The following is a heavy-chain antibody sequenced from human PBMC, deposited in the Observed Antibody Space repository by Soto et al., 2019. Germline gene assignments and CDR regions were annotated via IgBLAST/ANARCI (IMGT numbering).Heavy chain of an antibody. CDR3: AKGRDYGDTGDYFDY. D-gene: IGHD4-17*01. CDR2: ISYDGSNK. CDR1: GFTFSSYG. J-gene: IGHJ4*02. Sequence: GGSLRLSCAASGFTFSSYGMHWVRQAPGKGLEWVAVISYDGSNKYYADSVKGRFTISRDNSKTTLYLQMNSLRAEDTAVYYCAKGRDYGDTGDYFDYWGQGTLVTVSS. V-gene: IGHV3-30*18.